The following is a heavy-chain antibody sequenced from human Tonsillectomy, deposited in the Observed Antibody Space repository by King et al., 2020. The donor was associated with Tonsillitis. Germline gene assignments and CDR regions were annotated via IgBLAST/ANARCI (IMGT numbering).Heavy chain of an antibody. J-gene: IGHJ4*02. D-gene: IGHD3-10*01. Sequence: VQLVEAGGGLVQPGGSVRLSCSASGLTLSTYYMVWVRQAPGKGLEFFLAISSGGATPYFLDSVKGRFTISQDNSKNMLYLQMSSLTSDDTAMYYCVKGNYYGSGKYYFDYWGQGTLVTVSS. CDR2: ISSGGATP. CDR1: GLTLSTYY. V-gene: IGHV3-64D*06. CDR3: VKGNYYGSGKYYFDY.